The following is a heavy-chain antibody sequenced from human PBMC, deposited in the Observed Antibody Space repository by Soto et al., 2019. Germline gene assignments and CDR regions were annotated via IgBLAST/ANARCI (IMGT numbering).Heavy chain of an antibody. CDR2: IYYSGST. V-gene: IGHV4-59*01. Sequence: TSXTLSLTCTVSGGSMSSYYWSWIRQPPVNGLEWIGYIYYSGSTNYNPSLKSRVTISVDTSKNQFSLKLSSVTAADTAVYYCARVFSDPYYDILTGYRYFDYWGQGTLVTVSS. CDR1: GGSMSSYY. D-gene: IGHD3-9*01. J-gene: IGHJ4*02. CDR3: ARVFSDPYYDILTGYRYFDY.